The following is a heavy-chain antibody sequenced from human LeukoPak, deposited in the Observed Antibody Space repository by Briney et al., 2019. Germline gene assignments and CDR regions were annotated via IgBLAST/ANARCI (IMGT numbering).Heavy chain of an antibody. J-gene: IGHJ5*02. CDR3: ARSLIIPTADTNWLDP. Sequence: ASVKVSCKASGYTFTGCYIHWVRQAPGQGLEWMGWIIPNTGGTNYAQKFQGGVTMTRDTSISTAYMELTNLGSDDTAVYFCARSLIIPTADTNWLDPWGSGTLVTVSS. D-gene: IGHD6-13*01. CDR1: GYTFTGCY. CDR2: IIPNTGGT. V-gene: IGHV1-2*02.